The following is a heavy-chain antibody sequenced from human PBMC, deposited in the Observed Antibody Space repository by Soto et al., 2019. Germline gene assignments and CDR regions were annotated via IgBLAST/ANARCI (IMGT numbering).Heavy chain of an antibody. CDR1: GYTFTSYT. Sequence: QVRLVHSETEVKKPGASVNVSCNASGYTFTSYTISWVRQAPGQGLEWMGWISANNGNTEFSQKFQYRLTMIADTTTSTAYLELRKLRPDDTAVYYCARSLPWFDPWGQGTLVAVSS. J-gene: IGHJ5*02. V-gene: IGHV1-18*01. CDR3: ARSLPWFDP. CDR2: ISANNGNT.